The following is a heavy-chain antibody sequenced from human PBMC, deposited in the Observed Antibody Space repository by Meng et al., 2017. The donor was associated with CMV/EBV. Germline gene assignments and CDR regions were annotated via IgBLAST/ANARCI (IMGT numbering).Heavy chain of an antibody. Sequence: GGLLRLSCAASGFTSSSYEMNWVRQAPGKGLEWVSYISSSGSTIYYADSVKGRFTISRDNAKNSLYLQMNSLRAEDTAVYYCAREIGYYDSSGYIDYWGQGTLVTVSS. CDR1: GFTSSSYE. J-gene: IGHJ4*02. V-gene: IGHV3-48*03. CDR2: ISSSGSTI. D-gene: IGHD3-22*01. CDR3: AREIGYYDSSGYIDY.